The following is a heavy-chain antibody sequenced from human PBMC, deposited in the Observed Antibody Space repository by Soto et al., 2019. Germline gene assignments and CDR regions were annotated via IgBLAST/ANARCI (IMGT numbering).Heavy chain of an antibody. Sequence: EVQLVESGGGLVKPGGSLRLSCAASGFTFSNAWMSWVRQAPGKGLEWVGRIKSKTDGGTTDYAAPVKGRFTISRDDSKNTLYLQMKCLKTEDTAVYYRTTENYGDYHFDYWGQGTLVTVSS. V-gene: IGHV3-15*01. J-gene: IGHJ4*02. CDR3: TTENYGDYHFDY. CDR2: IKSKTDGGTT. CDR1: GFTFSNAW. D-gene: IGHD4-17*01.